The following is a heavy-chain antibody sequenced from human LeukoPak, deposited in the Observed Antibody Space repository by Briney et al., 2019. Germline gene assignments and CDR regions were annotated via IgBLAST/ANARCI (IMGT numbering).Heavy chain of an antibody. D-gene: IGHD4-17*01. J-gene: IGHJ6*04. CDR2: ISSSGSTI. CDR1: GFTFSSYE. Sequence: GGSLRLSCAASGFTFSSYEENWVRQAPGKGLEWVSYISSSGSTIYYADSVKGRFTISRDNAKNSLDLQMNSLRAEDTAVYFCAPPPVGIDVWGRGTTVTVSS. V-gene: IGHV3-48*03. CDR3: APPPVGIDV.